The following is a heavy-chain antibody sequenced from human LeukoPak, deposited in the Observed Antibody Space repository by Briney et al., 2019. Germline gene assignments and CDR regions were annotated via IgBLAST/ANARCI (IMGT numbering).Heavy chain of an antibody. D-gene: IGHD2-2*01. J-gene: IGHJ6*02. CDR3: AREHPDIVVVPAVFYYGMDV. CDR1: GYTFTSYG. Sequence: ASVKVSCKASGYTFTSYGISWVRQALGQGLEWMGWISAYNGNTNYAQKLQGRVTMTTDTSTSTAYMELRSLRSDDTAVYYCAREHPDIVVVPAVFYYGMDVWGQGTTVTVSS. CDR2: ISAYNGNT. V-gene: IGHV1-18*01.